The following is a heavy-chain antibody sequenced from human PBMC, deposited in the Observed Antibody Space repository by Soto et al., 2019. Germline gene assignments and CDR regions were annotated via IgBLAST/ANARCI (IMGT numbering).Heavy chain of an antibody. D-gene: IGHD2-2*01. Sequence: GASVKVSCKASGYTFTRNAIHWVRQAPGQRLEWIGKIDAGNGNTKYSEKFQGRVTMTRNTSISTAYMELSSLRSEDTAVYYCARGLCISTSCEPYYYYGMDVWGQGTTITVSS. CDR3: ARGLCISTSCEPYYYYGMDV. J-gene: IGHJ6*02. CDR1: GYTFTRNA. V-gene: IGHV1-3*01. CDR2: IDAGNGNT.